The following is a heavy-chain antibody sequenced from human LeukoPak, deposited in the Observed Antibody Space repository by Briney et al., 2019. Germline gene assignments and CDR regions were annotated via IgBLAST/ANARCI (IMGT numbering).Heavy chain of an antibody. V-gene: IGHV4-59*12. D-gene: IGHD5-18*01. J-gene: IGHJ4*02. CDR1: GGSLSSYY. CDR2: IYYTGST. CDR3: ARSGGYSYGPTFDY. Sequence: SETLSLTFTVSGGSLSSYYWTWIRQPPGKGLEWIGYIYYTGSTSYNPFLKSRVTISVQTSKNQFSLKLSSVTAADTAVYYCARSGGYSYGPTFDYWGQGTLVTVSS.